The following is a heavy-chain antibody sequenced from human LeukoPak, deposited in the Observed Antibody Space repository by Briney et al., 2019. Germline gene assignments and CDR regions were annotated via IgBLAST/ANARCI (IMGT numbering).Heavy chain of an antibody. Sequence: GGSLRLSCSASVFIFCKHRMRWVRRAPGKGLEWVANIKQDGSEKYDVDSVKGRFTISRDNAKNSLYLQMNSLRAEDTAVYYCASELLFPFDYWGQGTLVTVSS. D-gene: IGHD2-21*01. CDR1: VFIFCKHR. CDR3: ASELLFPFDY. J-gene: IGHJ4*02. CDR2: IKQDGSEK. V-gene: IGHV3-7*03.